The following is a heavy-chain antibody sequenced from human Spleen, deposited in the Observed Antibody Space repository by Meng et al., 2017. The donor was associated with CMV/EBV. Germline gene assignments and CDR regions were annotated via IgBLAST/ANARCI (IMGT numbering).Heavy chain of an antibody. J-gene: IGHJ4*02. D-gene: IGHD3-16*02. V-gene: IGHV2-5*02. CDR1: TSGVG. CDR3: ARTAPLNYDYVWGSYPIFDY. Sequence: TSGVGLGWIRQPPGKALEWLALIYWDDDKRYSPSLKSRLTITKDTSKNQVVLTMTNMDPVDTATYYCARTAPLNYDYVWGSYPIFDYWGQGTLVTVSS. CDR2: IYWDDDK.